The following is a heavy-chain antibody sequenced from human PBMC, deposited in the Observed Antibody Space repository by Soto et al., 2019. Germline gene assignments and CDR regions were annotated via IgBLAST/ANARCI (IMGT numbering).Heavy chain of an antibody. J-gene: IGHJ5*02. CDR1: GGTFSSYT. CDR2: IIPILGIA. V-gene: IGHV1-69*08. Sequence: QVQLVQSGAEVTKPGSSVKVSCKASGGTFSSYTISWVRQAPGQGLEWMGRIIPILGIANYAQKFQGRVTITADKSTSTAYMELSSLRSEDTAVYYCARDPWFGSGINWFDPWGQGTLVTVSS. CDR3: ARDPWFGSGINWFDP. D-gene: IGHD3-10*01.